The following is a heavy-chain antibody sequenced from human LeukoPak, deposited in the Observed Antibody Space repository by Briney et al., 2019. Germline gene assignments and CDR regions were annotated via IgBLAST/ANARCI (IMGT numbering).Heavy chain of an antibody. CDR1: GFTFSSYG. CDR2: ISCDGSNK. V-gene: IGHV3-30*18. CDR3: AKDRGWVTAMVKIDY. J-gene: IGHJ4*02. D-gene: IGHD5-18*01. Sequence: GRSLRLSCAASGFTFSSYGMHWVRQAPGKGLEWVAVISCDGSNKYYADSVKGRFTISRDNSKNTLYLQMNSLRAEDTAVYYCAKDRGWVTAMVKIDYWGQGTLVTVSS.